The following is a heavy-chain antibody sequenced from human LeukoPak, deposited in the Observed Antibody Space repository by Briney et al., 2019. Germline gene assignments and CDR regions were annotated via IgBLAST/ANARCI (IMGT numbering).Heavy chain of an antibody. CDR1: GFTFNSYA. V-gene: IGHV3-23*01. D-gene: IGHD6-13*01. CDR3: AKDIAAAAKYGMDV. Sequence: GGSLRLSCAASGFTFNSYAMSWVRQAPGKGLEWVSTISGSGDSTYYADSVKGRFTISRDNSKNTLYLQMNSLRADDTAVYYCAKDIAAAAKYGMDVWGQGTTVTVSS. CDR2: ISGSGDST. J-gene: IGHJ6*02.